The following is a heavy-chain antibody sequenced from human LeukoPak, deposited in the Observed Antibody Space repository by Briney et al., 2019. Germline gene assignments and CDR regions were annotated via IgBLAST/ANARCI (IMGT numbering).Heavy chain of an antibody. D-gene: IGHD2-21*02. CDR3: ARYVVVTAYFDY. Sequence: SETLSLTCTVSGGSISTYYWSWIRQSLGKGLECIGYIYYSGSTNYNPSLKSRVTISVDTSKNQFSLKLSSVTAADTAVYYCARYVVVTAYFDYWGQGTLVTVSS. CDR2: IYYSGST. CDR1: GGSISTYY. J-gene: IGHJ4*02. V-gene: IGHV4-59*01.